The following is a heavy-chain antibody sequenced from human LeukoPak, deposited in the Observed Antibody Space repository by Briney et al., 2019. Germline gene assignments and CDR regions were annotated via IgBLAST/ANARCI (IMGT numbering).Heavy chain of an antibody. J-gene: IGHJ4*02. Sequence: PSETLSLTCTVSGGSISGYYWNWLRQPPGKGLEWLGYVQLYGATNYNPSLRSRVTITVDTSKNQISLKLRSVTAADTATYFCARRRGGYGEGEFKFWGQGTQVAVSS. CDR3: ARRRGGYGEGEFKF. CDR1: GGSISGYY. V-gene: IGHV4-59*08. D-gene: IGHD4-17*01. CDR2: VQLYGAT.